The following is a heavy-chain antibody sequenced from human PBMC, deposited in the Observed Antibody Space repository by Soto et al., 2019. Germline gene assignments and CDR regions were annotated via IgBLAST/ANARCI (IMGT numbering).Heavy chain of an antibody. CDR2: INHSGST. V-gene: IGHV4-34*01. CDR3: ARGSGRAVAGKDYYYYYGMDV. Sequence: SSETLSLTCAVYGGSFSGYYWSWIRQPPGKGLEWIGEINHSGSTNYNPSLKSRVTISVDTSKNQFSLKLSSVTAADTAVYYCARGSGRAVAGKDYYYYYGMDVWGQGTTVTVSS. D-gene: IGHD6-19*01. J-gene: IGHJ6*02. CDR1: GGSFSGYY.